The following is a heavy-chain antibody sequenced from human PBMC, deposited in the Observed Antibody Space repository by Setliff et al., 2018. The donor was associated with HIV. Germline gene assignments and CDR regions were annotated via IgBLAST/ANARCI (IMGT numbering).Heavy chain of an antibody. J-gene: IGHJ4*02. CDR3: AREGVNSGLDLDY. V-gene: IGHV1-3*03. CDR1: GYTFTSYA. Sequence: GASVKVSCKASGYTFTSYAIHWVRQAPGQRLEWMGWINVGKGNTKYSQDLQGRVSITRDTSANTAYAELSSLRSEDTAMYYCAREGVNSGLDLDYWGQGTLVTVSS. CDR2: INVGKGNT. D-gene: IGHD1-26*01.